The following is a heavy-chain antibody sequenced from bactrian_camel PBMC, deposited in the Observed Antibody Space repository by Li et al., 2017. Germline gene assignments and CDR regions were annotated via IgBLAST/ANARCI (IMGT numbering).Heavy chain of an antibody. CDR2: TSWSGTMT. CDR3: AVSYFDFGLGIEDLSLRDFGI. CDR1: GNRVSNNC. D-gene: IGHD1*01. Sequence: QLVESGGDSVQAGGSLRLSCTASGNRVSNNCMAWFRQPPGKEREWVACTSWSGTMTSYADSVNSRFTITQDNAKKTVYLQMSGLKPEDTAMYYCAVSYFDFGLGIEDLSLRDFGIWGQGTQVTVS. J-gene: IGHJ6*01. V-gene: IGHV3S60*01.